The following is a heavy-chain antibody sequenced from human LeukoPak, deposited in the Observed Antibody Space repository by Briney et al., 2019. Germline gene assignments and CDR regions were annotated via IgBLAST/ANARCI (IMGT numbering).Heavy chain of an antibody. J-gene: IGHJ1*01. CDR1: GFTFSSYA. Sequence: GGSLRLSCAASGFTFSSYAMSWVRQAPGKGLEWVSAISGSGGSTYYADSVKGRFTISRDDSKNTLYLQMNSLRAEDTAVYYCAKETRYNWNYPHFQHWGQGTLVTVSS. CDR3: AKETRYNWNYPHFQH. V-gene: IGHV3-23*01. D-gene: IGHD1-7*01. CDR2: ISGSGGST.